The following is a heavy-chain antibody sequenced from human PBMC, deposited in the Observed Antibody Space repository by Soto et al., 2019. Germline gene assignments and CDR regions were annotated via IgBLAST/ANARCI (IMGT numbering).Heavy chain of an antibody. J-gene: IGHJ6*02. CDR3: AGAIFGVGTYYYYGMDV. CDR2: IIPIFGTA. CDR1: GGTFSSYA. Sequence: SLKVSCKASGGTFSSYAISWVRQAPGQGLEWMGGIIPIFGTANYAQKFQGRVTITADESTSTAYMELSSLRSEAAAVYYCAGAIFGVGTYYYYGMDVWGQGTTVTVSS. V-gene: IGHV1-69*13. D-gene: IGHD3-3*01.